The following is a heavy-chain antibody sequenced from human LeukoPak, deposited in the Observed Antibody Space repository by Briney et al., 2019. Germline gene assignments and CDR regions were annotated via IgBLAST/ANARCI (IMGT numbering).Heavy chain of an antibody. Sequence: GASXKVSCKASGYTFTSYYMHWVRQAPGQGLEWMGIINPSGGSTSYAQKFQGRVTMTRDTSTSTVYMELSSLRSEDTAVYYCARDRGGCSGGSCYATFDYWGQGTLVTVSS. CDR2: INPSGGST. CDR1: GYTFTSYY. V-gene: IGHV1-46*01. CDR3: ARDRGGCSGGSCYATFDY. J-gene: IGHJ4*02. D-gene: IGHD2-15*01.